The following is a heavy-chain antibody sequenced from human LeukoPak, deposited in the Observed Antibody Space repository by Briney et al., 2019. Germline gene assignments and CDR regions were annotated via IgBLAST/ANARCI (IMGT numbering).Heavy chain of an antibody. CDR3: AKNGQSGFSFDP. CDR1: GGSISSGGYY. J-gene: IGHJ5*02. V-gene: IGHV4-30-2*01. Sequence: SQTLSHTCTVSGGSISSGGYYWSWIRQPPGKGLEWIGYIYHSGSTYYNPSLKSRVTISVDRSKNQFSLKLSSVTAADTAVYYCAKNGQSGFSFDPWGQGTLVTVSS. CDR2: IYHSGST. D-gene: IGHD3-3*01.